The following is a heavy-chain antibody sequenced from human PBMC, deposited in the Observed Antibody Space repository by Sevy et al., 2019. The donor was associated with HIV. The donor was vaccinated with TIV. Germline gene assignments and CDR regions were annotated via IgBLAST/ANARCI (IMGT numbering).Heavy chain of an antibody. V-gene: IGHV3-66*02. Sequence: GGSLRLSCAASGFTVSSNYMSWVRQAPGKGLEWVSVIYSGGSTYYADSVKGRFTISRDNSKNTLYLQMNSLRAEDTAVYYCAREGYSSGWLQGEFDYWGQGTLVTVSS. CDR1: GFTVSSNY. CDR2: IYSGGST. CDR3: AREGYSSGWLQGEFDY. D-gene: IGHD6-19*01. J-gene: IGHJ4*02.